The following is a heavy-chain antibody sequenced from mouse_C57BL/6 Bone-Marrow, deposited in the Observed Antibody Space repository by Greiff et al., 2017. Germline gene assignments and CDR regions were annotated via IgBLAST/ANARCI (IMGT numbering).Heavy chain of an antibody. CDR1: GFTFSDYG. Sequence: EVMLVESGGGLVKPGGSLKLSCAASGFTFSDYGMHWVRQAPEKGLEWVAYISSGSSTIYYADTVKGRFTISRDNAKNTLFLQMTSLRSEDTAMYYCARGYSNYLYYFDYWGQGTTLTVSS. V-gene: IGHV5-17*01. D-gene: IGHD2-5*01. CDR3: ARGYSNYLYYFDY. J-gene: IGHJ2*01. CDR2: ISSGSSTI.